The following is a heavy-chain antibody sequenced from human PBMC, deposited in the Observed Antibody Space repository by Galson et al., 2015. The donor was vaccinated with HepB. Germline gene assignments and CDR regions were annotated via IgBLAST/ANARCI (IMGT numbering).Heavy chain of an antibody. CDR1: GFTFSSYA. CDR3: VKDSDGHNGGFDY. V-gene: IGHV3-64D*06. CDR2: ISSNGGST. D-gene: IGHD5-24*01. J-gene: IGHJ4*02. Sequence: SLRLSCAASGFTFSSYAMHWVRQAPGKGLEYVSAISSNGGSTYYADSVKGRFTISRDNSKNTLYLQMSSLRAEDTAVYYCVKDSDGHNGGFDYWGQGTLVTVSS.